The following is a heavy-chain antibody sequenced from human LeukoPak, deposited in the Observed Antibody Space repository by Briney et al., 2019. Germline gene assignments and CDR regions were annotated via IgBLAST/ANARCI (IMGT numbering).Heavy chain of an antibody. J-gene: IGHJ4*02. CDR3: ASLVVVTAIRALTLDY. CDR1: GFTFSSYA. CDR2: MSYDGSNK. Sequence: GGSLRLSCAASGFTFSSYAMPWVGQAPGKGLEWVAIMSYDGSNKYYADSVKGRFTISRDNSKNTLYLQMNSLRAEDTAVYYCASLVVVTAIRALTLDYWGQGTLVTVSS. V-gene: IGHV3-30-3*01. D-gene: IGHD2-21*02.